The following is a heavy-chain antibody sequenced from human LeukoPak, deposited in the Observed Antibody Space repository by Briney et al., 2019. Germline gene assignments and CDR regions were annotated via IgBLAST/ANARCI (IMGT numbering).Heavy chain of an antibody. J-gene: IGHJ4*02. V-gene: IGHV2-70*11. D-gene: IGHD3-22*01. CDR3: ARIPAYYYDSSGNDY. CDR1: GFSLSTSGMC. CDR2: IDWDDDK. Sequence: SGPTLVNPTQTLXLTCTFSGFSLSTSGMCVSWIRQPPGKALEWLARIDWDDDKYYSTSLKTRLTISKDTSKNQVVLTMTNMDPVDTATYYCARIPAYYYDSSGNDYWGQGTLVTVSS.